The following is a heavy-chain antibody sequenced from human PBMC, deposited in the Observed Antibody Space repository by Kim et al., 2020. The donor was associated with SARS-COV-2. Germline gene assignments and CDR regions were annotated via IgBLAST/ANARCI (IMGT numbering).Heavy chain of an antibody. V-gene: IGHV3-23*01. CDR3: AKAAYGSTQYYFDS. D-gene: IGHD3-10*01. J-gene: IGHJ4*02. Sequence: SGSVQGRFSISRDNSKNTLYLQMSSLRAEDTAVYFCAKAAYGSTQYYFDSWGQGTRVTVSS.